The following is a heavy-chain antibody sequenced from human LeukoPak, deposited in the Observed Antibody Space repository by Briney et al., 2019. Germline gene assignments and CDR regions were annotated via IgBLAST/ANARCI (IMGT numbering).Heavy chain of an antibody. CDR1: GGSISSSNW. J-gene: IGHJ5*02. CDR2: IYHSGST. CDR3: ARRPTTGDVVVPAAWGFDP. D-gene: IGHD2-2*01. Sequence: PSETLSLTCAVSGGSISSSNWWSWVRQPPGKGLEWIGEIYHSGSTNYNPSLKSRVTISVDKSKNQFSLKLSSVTAADTAVYHCARRPTTGDVVVPAAWGFDPWGQGTLVTVSS. V-gene: IGHV4-4*02.